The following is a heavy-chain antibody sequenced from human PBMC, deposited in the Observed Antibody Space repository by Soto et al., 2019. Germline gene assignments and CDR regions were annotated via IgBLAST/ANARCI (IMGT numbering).Heavy chain of an antibody. CDR3: ARHPGIAAHFDF. V-gene: IGHV4-39*01. Sequence: PSETLSLTCSVSGGSISSSSHYWGWIRQSPGKGLDWIGSIYYRGSAYYNPSLKSRVTISVDTSKNQFSLKLRSVTAADTSVYYCARHPGIAAHFDFWGPGTLVTVSS. D-gene: IGHD6-13*01. CDR1: GGSISSSSHY. J-gene: IGHJ4*02. CDR2: IYYRGSA.